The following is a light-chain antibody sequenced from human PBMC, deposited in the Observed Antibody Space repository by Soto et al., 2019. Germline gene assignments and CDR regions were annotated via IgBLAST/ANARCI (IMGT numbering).Light chain of an antibody. CDR2: SSD. Sequence: QLVLTQPPSASGTPGQRVTISCSGSSSNIGSNTVNWYQQLPGTAPKLLIYSSDQRPSGVPDRFSGSKSGTSASLAISGLQSEDEADYYCAAWDDSLNGRVFGGGTKVTVL. CDR3: AAWDDSLNGRV. V-gene: IGLV1-44*01. CDR1: SSNIGSNT. J-gene: IGLJ3*02.